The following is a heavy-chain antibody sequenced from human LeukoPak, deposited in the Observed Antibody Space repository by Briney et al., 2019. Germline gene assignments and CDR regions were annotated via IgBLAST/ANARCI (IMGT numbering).Heavy chain of an antibody. CDR2: ISSSSSTI. CDR1: GFTFSSYS. Sequence: PGGSLRLSCAASGFTFSSYSMKWVRQAPGKGLEWVSYISSSSSTIYYADSVRGRFTVSRDNAKNSLYLQMNSLRAEDTAVYYCARVEGSRYSSGWTDSYWGQGTLVTVSS. D-gene: IGHD6-19*01. J-gene: IGHJ4*02. V-gene: IGHV3-48*01. CDR3: ARVEGSRYSSGWTDSY.